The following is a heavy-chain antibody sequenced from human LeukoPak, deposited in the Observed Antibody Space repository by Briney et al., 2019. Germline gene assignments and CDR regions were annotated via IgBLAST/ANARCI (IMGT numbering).Heavy chain of an antibody. CDR3: ARGLLGYCTNGVCYTTPSFDY. CDR1: GGSISSHY. Sequence: SETLSLTCTVSGGSISSHYWSWIRQPPGKGLEWIGYIYYSGSTNYNPSLKSRVTISVDTSKNQFSLKLSSVTAADTAVYYCARGLLGYCTNGVCYTTPSFDYWGQGTLVTVSS. J-gene: IGHJ4*02. CDR2: IYYSGST. D-gene: IGHD2-8*01. V-gene: IGHV4-59*11.